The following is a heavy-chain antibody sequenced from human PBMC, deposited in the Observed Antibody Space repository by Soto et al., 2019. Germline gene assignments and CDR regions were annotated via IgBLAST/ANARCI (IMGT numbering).Heavy chain of an antibody. Sequence: ASVKVSCKASGYTFTSYDINWVRQATGQGLEWMGWMNPNSGNTGYAQKFQGRVTMTRNTSISTAYMELSSLRSEDTAVYYCATTPSADCSSTSCYHRLDYWGQGTLVTVSS. D-gene: IGHD2-2*01. CDR3: ATTPSADCSSTSCYHRLDY. J-gene: IGHJ4*02. CDR2: MNPNSGNT. V-gene: IGHV1-8*01. CDR1: GYTFTSYD.